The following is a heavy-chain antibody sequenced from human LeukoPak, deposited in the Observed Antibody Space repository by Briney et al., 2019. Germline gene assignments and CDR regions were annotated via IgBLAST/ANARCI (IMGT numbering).Heavy chain of an antibody. CDR1: GGSFSGYF. D-gene: IGHD5-24*01. Sequence: SETLSLTCAVFGGSFSGYFLTWIRQPPGKGLEWIGEIHPSGSTNYNPSLKSRVTISLDTSKNQFSLKLSSVTAADTAVYYCARGRDEYKGGNYWGQGTLVTVSS. V-gene: IGHV4-34*01. J-gene: IGHJ4*02. CDR3: ARGRDEYKGGNY. CDR2: IHPSGST.